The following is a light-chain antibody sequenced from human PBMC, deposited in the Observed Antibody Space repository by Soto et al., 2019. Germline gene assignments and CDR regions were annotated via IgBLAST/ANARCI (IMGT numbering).Light chain of an antibody. CDR3: QQYNDCPLT. Sequence: EKVMTQSPATLSVSPGERATLSCRASQSVNSNLAWYQQKPGQAPRLLLYGASTRATGIPARFSGSASGTEFTLTNSILQSDDSGFYYYQQYNDCPLTFGGGTKL. V-gene: IGKV3-15*01. CDR1: QSVNSN. CDR2: GAS. J-gene: IGKJ4*01.